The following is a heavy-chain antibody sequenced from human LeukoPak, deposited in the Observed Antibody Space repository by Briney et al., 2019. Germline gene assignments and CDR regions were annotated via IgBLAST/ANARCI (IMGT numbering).Heavy chain of an antibody. J-gene: IGHJ5*02. CDR3: ARDGPGYKDLDL. CDR2: IRDDGNEK. V-gene: IGHV3-7*04. D-gene: IGHD2-15*01. CDR1: GFSFSREW. Sequence: GGSLILSCAASGFSFSREWMSWVRQPQGKGLEWVANIRDDGNEKYYADSVRGRFIISRDNARSSLHLQMSSLRVEDTAVYYCARDGPGYKDLDLWGQGTLVTVSS.